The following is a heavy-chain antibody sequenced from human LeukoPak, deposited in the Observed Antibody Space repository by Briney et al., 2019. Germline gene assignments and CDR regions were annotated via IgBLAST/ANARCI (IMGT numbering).Heavy chain of an antibody. CDR2: IKQDGSEK. J-gene: IGHJ5*02. CDR1: GFTFSSYW. CDR3: ARDHSIYDILTGYYSS. V-gene: IGHV3-7*01. Sequence: GGSLRLSCAASGFTFSSYWMSWVRQAPGKGLEWVANIKQDGSEKYYVDSVKGRFTISRDNAKNSLYLQMNSLRAEDTAVYYCARDHSIYDILTGYYSSWGQGTLVTVSS. D-gene: IGHD3-9*01.